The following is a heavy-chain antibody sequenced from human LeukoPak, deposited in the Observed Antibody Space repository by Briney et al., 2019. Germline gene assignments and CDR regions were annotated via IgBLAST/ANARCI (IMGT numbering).Heavy chain of an antibody. CDR2: INPNSGGT. Sequence: GASVKVSCKASGYTFTGYYMHWVRQAPGQGLEWMGWINPNSGGTNYAQKFQGRVTMTRDTSISTAYMELSRLRSDDTAVYYCARGAVDTALLPFDYWGQGTLVTVSS. V-gene: IGHV1-2*02. D-gene: IGHD5-18*01. CDR3: ARGAVDTALLPFDY. J-gene: IGHJ4*02. CDR1: GYTFTGYY.